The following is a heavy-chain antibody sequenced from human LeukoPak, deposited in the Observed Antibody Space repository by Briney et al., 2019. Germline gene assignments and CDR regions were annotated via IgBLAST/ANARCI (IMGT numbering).Heavy chain of an antibody. J-gene: IGHJ5*02. Sequence: SETLSLTCAVYGGSFSGYYWSWIRQPPGKGLEWIGEINHSGSTNYNPSLKSRVTISVDTSKNQFSLKLSSVTAADTAVYYCARALGYYYGSGSPARSRWFDPWGQGTLVTVSS. D-gene: IGHD3-10*01. V-gene: IGHV4-34*01. CDR2: INHSGST. CDR1: GGSFSGYY. CDR3: ARALGYYYGSGSPARSRWFDP.